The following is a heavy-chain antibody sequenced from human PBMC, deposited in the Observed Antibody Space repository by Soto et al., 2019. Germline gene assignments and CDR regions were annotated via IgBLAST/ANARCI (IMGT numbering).Heavy chain of an antibody. CDR3: ARDGGPRGDYYYAMDV. J-gene: IGHJ6*02. D-gene: IGHD3-10*01. Sequence: QVQLQESGPGLVKPSQTLSLTCTVSGYSMSRSSAYYWSWIRPHPEKGLEWIGYIYSGGTTNYNPSIRSRVTISLDTANNQFSLNLSSVTAADTALYYCARDGGPRGDYYYAMDVWGPGTTVTVSS. V-gene: IGHV4-31*03. CDR1: GYSMSRSSAYY. CDR2: IYSGGTT.